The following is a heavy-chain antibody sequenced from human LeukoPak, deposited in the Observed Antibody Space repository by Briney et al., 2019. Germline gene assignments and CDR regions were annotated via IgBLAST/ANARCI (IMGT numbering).Heavy chain of an antibody. D-gene: IGHD5-12*01. Sequence: SETLSLTCTVSGGSISSSSYYWGWIRQPPGKGLEWIGSIYHTGSTFYNPSLKSRLTISVDSSMNQFSLKLSSVTAADTAVYYCARDYEENWFDPWGQGTLVTVSS. J-gene: IGHJ5*02. V-gene: IGHV4-39*07. CDR3: ARDYEENWFDP. CDR1: GGSISSSSYY. CDR2: IYHTGST.